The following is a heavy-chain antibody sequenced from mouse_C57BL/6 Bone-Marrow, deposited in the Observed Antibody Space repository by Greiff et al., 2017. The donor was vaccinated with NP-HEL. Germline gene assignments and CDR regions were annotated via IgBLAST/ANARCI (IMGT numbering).Heavy chain of an antibody. Sequence: VQLQQSGAELVKPGASVKISCKASGYAFSSYWMNWVKQRPGKGLEWIGQIYPGDGDTNYNGKFKGKATLTVDQSSSTAYMQLNSLTSEDSAVYYCARHGYYAWFAYWGQGTLVTVSA. CDR3: ARHGYYAWFAY. J-gene: IGHJ3*01. V-gene: IGHV1-80*01. D-gene: IGHD2-3*01. CDR1: GYAFSSYW. CDR2: IYPGDGDT.